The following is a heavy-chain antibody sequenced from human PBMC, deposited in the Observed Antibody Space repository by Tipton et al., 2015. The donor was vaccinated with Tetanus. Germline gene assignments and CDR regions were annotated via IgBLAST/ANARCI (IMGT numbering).Heavy chain of an antibody. J-gene: IGHJ6*03. CDR3: ARHVEQLVPYYYYYMDV. CDR2: IYYSGSP. D-gene: IGHD6-6*01. V-gene: IGHV4-39*01. Sequence: TLSLTCTVSGGSISSSSYYWGWIRQPPGKGLEWIGSIYYSGSPYYNPSLKSRLTISVDTSKNQFSLKLSSVTAADTAVYYCARHVEQLVPYYYYYMDVWGEGTTVTVSS. CDR1: GGSISSSSYY.